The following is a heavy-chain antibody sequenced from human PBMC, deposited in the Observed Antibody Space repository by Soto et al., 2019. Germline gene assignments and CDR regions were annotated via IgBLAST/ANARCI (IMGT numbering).Heavy chain of an antibody. CDR2: ISGSGGST. V-gene: IGHV3-23*01. Sequence: PGGSLRHCYPASEFTFSSYCMSWVRQAPGKGLEWVSAISGSGGSTYYADSVKGRFTISRDNSKNTLYLQMNSLRAEDTAVYYCALQRLGAFDIGGQGTMVTVSS. J-gene: IGHJ3*02. CDR3: ALQRLGAFDI. D-gene: IGHD1-1*01. CDR1: EFTFSSYC.